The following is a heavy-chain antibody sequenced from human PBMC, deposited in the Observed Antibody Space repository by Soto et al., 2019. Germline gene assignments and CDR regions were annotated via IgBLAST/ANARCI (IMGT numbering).Heavy chain of an antibody. Sequence: QVQLQESGPGLVKPSQTLSLTCTVSGGSINSGDYYWSWIRQYPGKGLEWIGYIYHSGSTFYNPSLRGRVTISVDTSENQFSLKLSSVTAADTAVYYCARDIADHGFLGYYGVDVWGQGTTVTVSS. V-gene: IGHV4-31*03. CDR3: ARDIADHGFLGYYGVDV. CDR2: IYHSGST. J-gene: IGHJ6*02. D-gene: IGHD3-10*01. CDR1: GGSINSGDYY.